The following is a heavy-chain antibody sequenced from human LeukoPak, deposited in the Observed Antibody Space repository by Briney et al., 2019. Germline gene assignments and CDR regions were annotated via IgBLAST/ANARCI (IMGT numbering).Heavy chain of an antibody. CDR2: IPYDGSNK. CDR1: GFMFRSYG. V-gene: IGHV3-30*02. Sequence: QSGGSLRLSCAASGFMFRSYGIHWVRQAPGKGLEWVALIPYDGSNKYYADSVRGRFTISRDNSKNMLYLQMNSLRPEDTAVYYCAKEGSSGWYEGFDSWGQGTLVTVSS. D-gene: IGHD6-19*01. CDR3: AKEGSSGWYEGFDS. J-gene: IGHJ4*02.